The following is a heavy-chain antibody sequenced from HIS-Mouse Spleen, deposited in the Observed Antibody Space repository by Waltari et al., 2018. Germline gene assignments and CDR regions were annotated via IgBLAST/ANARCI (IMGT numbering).Heavy chain of an antibody. CDR1: GGSISSSSYY. CDR3: AREIPYSSSWYDWYFDL. Sequence: QLQLQESGPGLVKPSETLSLTCTVSGGSISSSSYYWGGLRQPPGTGLEWIGGIYYSGSTYYNPALKSRVTISVDTSKNQFSLKLSSVTAADTAVYYCAREIPYSSSWYDWYFDLWGRGTLVTVSS. CDR2: IYYSGST. D-gene: IGHD6-13*01. V-gene: IGHV4-39*07. J-gene: IGHJ2*01.